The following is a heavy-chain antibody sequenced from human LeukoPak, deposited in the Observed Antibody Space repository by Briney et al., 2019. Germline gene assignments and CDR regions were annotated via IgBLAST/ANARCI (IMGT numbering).Heavy chain of an antibody. J-gene: IGHJ6*02. V-gene: IGHV1-18*01. CDR3: ARVDFWSGYPHHYYYGMDV. Sequence: GASVKVSCKASGYTFTSYGISWVRQAPGQGLEWMGWISAYNGNTNYAQKLQGRVTMTTDTSTSTAYMELRSLRSDDTAVYYCARVDFWSGYPHHYYYGMDVWGQGTTVTVSS. CDR1: GYTFTSYG. CDR2: ISAYNGNT. D-gene: IGHD3-3*01.